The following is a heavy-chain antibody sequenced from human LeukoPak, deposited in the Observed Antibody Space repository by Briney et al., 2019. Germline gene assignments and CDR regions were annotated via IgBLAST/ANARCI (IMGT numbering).Heavy chain of an antibody. D-gene: IGHD4-17*01. V-gene: IGHV3-30*04. Sequence: GGSLRLSCAASGFTFSSFAMHWVRQAPGKGLEWVAVISYDGSKKYYADSVKGRFTISRDNSKNTLYLQMNSLRAEDTAVYYCARDDYYGDYSLDYWGQGSLVTVSS. J-gene: IGHJ4*02. CDR2: ISYDGSKK. CDR3: ARDDYYGDYSLDY. CDR1: GFTFSSFA.